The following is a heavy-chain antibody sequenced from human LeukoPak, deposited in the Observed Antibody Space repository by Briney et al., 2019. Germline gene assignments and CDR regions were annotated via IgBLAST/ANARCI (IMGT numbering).Heavy chain of an antibody. Sequence: GRSLRLSCVVSGFTLRTYAMHWVRQAPGKGLEWVAVVSYDGSNKYYADSVQGRFTISRDNSRNTLYLQMNSLRAEDTAVYYCASLGYCSGGSCYPWGQGTLVTVSS. D-gene: IGHD2-15*01. CDR1: GFTLRTYA. CDR2: VSYDGSNK. V-gene: IGHV3-30-3*01. CDR3: ASLGYCSGGSCYP. J-gene: IGHJ5*02.